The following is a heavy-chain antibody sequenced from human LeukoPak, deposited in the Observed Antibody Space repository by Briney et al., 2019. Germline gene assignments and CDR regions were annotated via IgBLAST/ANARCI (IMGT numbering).Heavy chain of an antibody. D-gene: IGHD5-12*01. CDR3: VRDGGVSGYDLLDY. J-gene: IGHJ4*02. CDR1: GFTFSNYW. CDR2: INQDGSKE. V-gene: IGHV3-7*01. Sequence: LAGGSLRLSCAASGFTFSNYWMTWVRQAPGKGLEWVAHINQDGSKEYYMDSVKARFTISRDNAKNSLSLQMNSLRAEDTAVYYCVRDGGVSGYDLLDYWGQGTLVTVSP.